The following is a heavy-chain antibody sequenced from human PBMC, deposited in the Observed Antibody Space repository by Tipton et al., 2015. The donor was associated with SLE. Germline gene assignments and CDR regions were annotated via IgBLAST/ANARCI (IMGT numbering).Heavy chain of an antibody. Sequence: TLSLTCTVSGGSISSSGYYWVWIRQPPGKGLEWIGTIFETGTTLYNPSLVTRVTMSMDASKNQFSLKLTSVTAADTAVYYCARGGIDYGDYEGGPGFDYWGQGTLVTVSS. V-gene: IGHV4-39*07. CDR3: ARGGIDYGDYEGGPGFDY. D-gene: IGHD4-17*01. CDR1: GGSISSSGYY. J-gene: IGHJ4*02. CDR2: IFETGTT.